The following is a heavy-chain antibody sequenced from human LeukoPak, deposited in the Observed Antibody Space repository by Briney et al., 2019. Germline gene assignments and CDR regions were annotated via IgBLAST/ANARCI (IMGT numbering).Heavy chain of an antibody. J-gene: IGHJ5*02. V-gene: IGHV4-59*01. Sequence: PSETLPLTCTVSGGSISSYYWSWIRQPPGKGLEWIGYIYYSGSTNYNPSLKSRVTISVDTSKNQFSLKLSSVTAADTAVYYCARVPGGWFDPWGQGTLVTVSS. CDR3: ARVPGGWFDP. CDR2: IYYSGST. D-gene: IGHD1-26*01. CDR1: GGSISSYY.